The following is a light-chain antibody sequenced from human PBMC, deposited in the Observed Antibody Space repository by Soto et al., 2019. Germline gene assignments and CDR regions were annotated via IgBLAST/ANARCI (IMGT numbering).Light chain of an antibody. CDR3: QQFGSPSWTSWT. V-gene: IGKV3-20*01. CDR2: GAS. J-gene: IGKJ1*01. CDR1: QSVTNNY. Sequence: EIVLTQSPGTLSLSPGERATLSCRASQSVTNNYLSWYQHKPGQAPRLLIYGASNRATGIPDRLSGTGSGTDFTLTINRLEPEDFAVYYCQQFGSPSWTSWTFGQGTKVEIK.